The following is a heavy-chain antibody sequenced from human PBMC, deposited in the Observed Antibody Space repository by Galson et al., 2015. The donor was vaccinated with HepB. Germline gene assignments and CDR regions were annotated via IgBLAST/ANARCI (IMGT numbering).Heavy chain of an antibody. CDR3: ATVPIDSDTRGVFDY. D-gene: IGHD3-22*01. Sequence: LRLSCAASGFTFNNAWMTWVRQAPGKGLEWVGRIKSRIDGGTTDYAAPVKGRFTISRDDSKNTLYLQMNSLKIEDTAIYYCATVPIDSDTRGVFDYWGPGTLVTVSS. CDR2: IKSRIDGGTT. V-gene: IGHV3-15*01. J-gene: IGHJ4*02. CDR1: GFTFNNAW.